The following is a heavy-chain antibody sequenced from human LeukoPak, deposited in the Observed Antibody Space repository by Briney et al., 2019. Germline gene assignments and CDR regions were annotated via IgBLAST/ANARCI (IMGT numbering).Heavy chain of an antibody. Sequence: GGSLRLSCAASGFTFSSYSMNWVRQAPGKGLEWVSSISSSSSYIYYADSVKGRFTISRDNAKNSLYLQMNSLRAEDTAVYYCARDSPYGGNADFDYWGQGTLVTVSS. J-gene: IGHJ4*02. CDR1: GFTFSSYS. V-gene: IGHV3-21*01. CDR3: ARDSPYGGNADFDY. CDR2: ISSSSSYI. D-gene: IGHD4-23*01.